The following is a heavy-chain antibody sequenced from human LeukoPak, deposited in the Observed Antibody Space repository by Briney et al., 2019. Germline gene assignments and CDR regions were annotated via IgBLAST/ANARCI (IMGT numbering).Heavy chain of an antibody. D-gene: IGHD3-16*01. V-gene: IGHV3-30*02. J-gene: IGHJ4*02. CDR3: ASVLYHSGSHAPYYFDY. CDR1: GFTFSSYG. Sequence: GGSLRLSCAASGFTFSSYGMFWVRQAPGKGLEWVAFIRYNGDTKYYADSVKGRFTISRDNSKNTLYLQMNSLRADDTAVYYCASVLYHSGSHAPYYFDYWGLGTLVTVSS. CDR2: IRYNGDTK.